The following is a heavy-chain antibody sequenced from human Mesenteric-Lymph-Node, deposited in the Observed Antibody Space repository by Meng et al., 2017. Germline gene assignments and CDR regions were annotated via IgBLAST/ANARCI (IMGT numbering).Heavy chain of an antibody. D-gene: IGHD5-12*01. J-gene: IGHJ4*02. CDR1: GGSCSGYY. V-gene: IGHV4-34*01. CDR3: AGSGYDPGY. CDR2: INHSGST. Sequence: QVQLQPGGAGLLTPAETLSLACAVYGGSCSGYYWSWIRQPPGKGLEWIGEINHSGSTNYNPSLKSRVTISVDTSKNQFSLKLSSVTAADTAVYYCAGSGYDPGYWGQGTLVTVSS.